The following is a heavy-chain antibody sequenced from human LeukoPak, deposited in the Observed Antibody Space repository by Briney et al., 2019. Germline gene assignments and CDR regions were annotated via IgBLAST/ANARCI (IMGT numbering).Heavy chain of an antibody. CDR3: ARDHGGSSWYPSWYFDL. Sequence: GGSLRLFCAASGFTVSTNYMTWVRQAPGKGLEWVSVIYTGGSTYYADSVKGRFINSRDNSKNTLYLQMNSLRVEDTAVYYCARDHGGSSWYPSWYFDLWGRGTLVTVSS. J-gene: IGHJ2*01. CDR2: IYTGGST. CDR1: GFTVSTNY. V-gene: IGHV3-66*02. D-gene: IGHD6-13*01.